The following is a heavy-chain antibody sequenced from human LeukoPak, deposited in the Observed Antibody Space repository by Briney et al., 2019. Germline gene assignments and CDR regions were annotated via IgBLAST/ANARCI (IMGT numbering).Heavy chain of an antibody. CDR3: ARTTFNVWGSLDY. V-gene: IGHV4-39*07. J-gene: IGHJ4*02. CDR1: GGSISSSAYY. Sequence: SETLSLTCTVSGGSISSSAYYWSWIRQPPGKGLEWIGEINHSGSTNYNPSLKSRVTISVDTSQNQFSLKLSSVPASDTAVYYCARTTFNVWGSLDYWGQGTLVTVSS. CDR2: INHSGST. D-gene: IGHD3-16*01.